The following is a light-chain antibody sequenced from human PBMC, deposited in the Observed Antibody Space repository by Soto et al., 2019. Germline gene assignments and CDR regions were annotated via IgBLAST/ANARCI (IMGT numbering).Light chain of an antibody. CDR3: LQDYNYPWT. Sequence: IWRTQSPSLLSASTGDRVTISCRMSQGIRNDLGWYQQKPGKAPKLLIYAASSLQSGVPSRFSGSGSGTDFTLTISSLQPEDFATYYCLQDYNYPWTFGQGTKVDIK. CDR2: AAS. CDR1: QGIRND. J-gene: IGKJ1*01. V-gene: IGKV1-6*01.